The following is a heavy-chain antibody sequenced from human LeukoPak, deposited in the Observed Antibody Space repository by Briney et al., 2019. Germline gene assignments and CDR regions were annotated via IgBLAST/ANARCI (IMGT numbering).Heavy chain of an antibody. V-gene: IGHV3-23*01. D-gene: IGHD3-10*01. CDR1: GFTFSTYN. J-gene: IGHJ4*02. CDR3: ANDHFDSGRYRPVDY. Sequence: GGSLRLSCAASGFTFSTYNMNWVRQAPGKGLEWVSTIRFSGESTDYVYAVKGRFTISREHAKNTLYLQMNSLRAEDTAVYYCANDHFDSGRYRPVDYWGQGTLVIVSS. CDR2: IRFSGEST.